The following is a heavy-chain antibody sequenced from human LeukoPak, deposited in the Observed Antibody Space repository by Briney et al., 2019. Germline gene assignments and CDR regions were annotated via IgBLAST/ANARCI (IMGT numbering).Heavy chain of an antibody. V-gene: IGHV4-59*01. CDR3: ARLKKLAAAIDY. CDR1: GGSISSYY. D-gene: IGHD6-13*01. J-gene: IGHJ4*02. Sequence: SETLSLTCTVSGGSISSYYWSWIRQPPGKGLEWIGYIYYSGSTNYNPSLKSRVTISVDTSKNQFSLKLSSVTAADTAVYYCARLKKLAAAIDYWGQGTLVTVSS. CDR2: IYYSGST.